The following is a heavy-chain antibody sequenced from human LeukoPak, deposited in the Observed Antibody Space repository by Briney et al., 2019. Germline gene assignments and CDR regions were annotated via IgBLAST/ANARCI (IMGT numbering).Heavy chain of an antibody. J-gene: IGHJ5*02. V-gene: IGHV4-4*07. CDR3: ARDMVRGVKAYLSWFDP. CDR1: GDSISSYY. Sequence: SETLSLTCTVSGDSISSYYWSWIRQPAGKGLEWVGRMYVSGSTNYNPSLKSRVTMSVDTSKNQFSLKMTSVTAADTAFYYCARDMVRGVKAYLSWFDPWGQGILVTGST. D-gene: IGHD3-10*01. CDR2: MYVSGST.